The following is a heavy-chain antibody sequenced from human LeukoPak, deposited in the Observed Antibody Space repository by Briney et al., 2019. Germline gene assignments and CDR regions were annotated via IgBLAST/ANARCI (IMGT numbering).Heavy chain of an antibody. CDR2: INQDGSDK. CDR3: ARAIANRPFYYYYMDV. CDR1: GFTFSSYR. V-gene: IGHV3-7*01. J-gene: IGHJ6*03. Sequence: GGSLRLSCAASGFTFSSYRMSWVRQTPGKGLEWVANINQDGSDKYYVDSVKGRFTISRDNAKNSLCLQMNSLRLDDTSVYFCARAIANRPFYYYYMDVWGRGTTVTVSS. D-gene: IGHD6-6*01.